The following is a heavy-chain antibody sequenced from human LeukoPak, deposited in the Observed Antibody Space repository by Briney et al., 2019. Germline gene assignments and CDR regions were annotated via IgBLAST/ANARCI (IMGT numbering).Heavy chain of an antibody. CDR1: GSSISISNW. J-gene: IGHJ4*02. CDR2: IYHLGST. Sequence: SETLSLTCAVSGSSISISNWWSWVRQPPGKGLEWIGEIYHLGSTNYNPSLKSRVTTSVDKSKNQFSLKLTSVTAADTAVYYCARTYCSNGMCYRFFDYWGQGTLVTVSP. V-gene: IGHV4-4*02. D-gene: IGHD2-8*01. CDR3: ARTYCSNGMCYRFFDY.